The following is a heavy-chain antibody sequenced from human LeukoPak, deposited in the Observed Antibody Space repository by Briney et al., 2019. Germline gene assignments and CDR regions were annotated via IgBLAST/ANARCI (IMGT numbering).Heavy chain of an antibody. CDR2: SYYSGST. Sequence: PSETLSLTCTVSGGSISSSSYYWGWIRQPPGKGLEWIGSSYYSGSTYYNPSLKSTVTISVDTSKTQFSLKLSSVTAADTAVYYCARTDWKGYWGQGTLVTVSS. V-gene: IGHV4-39*01. CDR1: GGSISSSSYY. CDR3: ARTDWKGY. D-gene: IGHD1-1*01. J-gene: IGHJ4*02.